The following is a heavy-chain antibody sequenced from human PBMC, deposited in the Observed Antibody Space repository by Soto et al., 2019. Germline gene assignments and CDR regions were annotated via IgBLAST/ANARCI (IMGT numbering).Heavy chain of an antibody. CDR1: GSSISSTRYY. J-gene: IGHJ5*02. Sequence: SETLSLTCTVPGSSISSTRYYWGWIRQPPGKGLEWIGSIYYSGSTYYNPSLKSRVTISVDTSKNQFFLKLSSVTAADTAVYYCASPKIAFYNWFDPWGQGTLVTVS. D-gene: IGHD3-3*02. CDR3: ASPKIAFYNWFDP. CDR2: IYYSGST. V-gene: IGHV4-39*01.